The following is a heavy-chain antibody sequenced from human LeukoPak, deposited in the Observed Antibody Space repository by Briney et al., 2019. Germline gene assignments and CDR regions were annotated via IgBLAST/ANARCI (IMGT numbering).Heavy chain of an antibody. Sequence: PGGSLRLSCAASGFTFSSYAMSWVRQAPGKGLEWVSAISGSGGSTYYADSVKGPFTIARDNSKNTLYLQMNSLRAEDTAVYSCAKDLSAPTYDFWSGYSLGYYFDYWGQGTLVTVSS. CDR2: ISGSGGST. CDR1: GFTFSSYA. J-gene: IGHJ4*02. V-gene: IGHV3-23*01. CDR3: AKDLSAPTYDFWSGYSLGYYFDY. D-gene: IGHD3-3*01.